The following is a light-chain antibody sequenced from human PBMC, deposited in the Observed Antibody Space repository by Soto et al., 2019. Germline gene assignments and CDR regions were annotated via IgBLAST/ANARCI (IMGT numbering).Light chain of an antibody. Sequence: ETVLTQSPGTLSLSPGERATLSCRASQSVSSSYLAWYQQKPGQAPRLLIYGASTRVTGIPDRFSGSGSGTDFTLTISRLEPEDFAVYHCQQYGDSITFGGGTKVEIE. V-gene: IGKV3-20*01. CDR2: GAS. J-gene: IGKJ4*01. CDR1: QSVSSSY. CDR3: QQYGDSIT.